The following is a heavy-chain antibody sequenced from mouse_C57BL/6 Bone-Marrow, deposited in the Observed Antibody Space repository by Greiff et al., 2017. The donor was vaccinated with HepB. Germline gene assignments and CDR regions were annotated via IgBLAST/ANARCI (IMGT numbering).Heavy chain of an antibody. V-gene: IGHV1-26*01. CDR2: INPNNGGT. CDR1: GYTFTDYY. J-gene: IGHJ1*03. CDR3: AEGVLREGYFDV. D-gene: IGHD1-1*01. Sequence: VQLQQSGPELVKPGASVKISCKASGYTFTDYYMNWVKQSHGKSLEWIGDINPNNGGTSYNQKFKGKATLTVDKSSSTAYMELRSLTSEDSAVYYCAEGVLREGYFDVWGTGTTVTVSS.